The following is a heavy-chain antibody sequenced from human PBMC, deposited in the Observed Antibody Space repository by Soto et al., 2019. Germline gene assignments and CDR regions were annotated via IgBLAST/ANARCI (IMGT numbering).Heavy chain of an antibody. Sequence: QVQLQESGPGLVKPSDTLSLTCAVSGHSISSSNWWGWIRQPPGKGLEWIGYIDYSGSTYYNPSLKSRLTMSVDTSKNQFSLKLSSATAVDTAVYYCARMIGKKPHHGMDVWGQGTTVTVSS. D-gene: IGHD3-22*01. J-gene: IGHJ6*02. V-gene: IGHV4-28*01. CDR3: ARMIGKKPHHGMDV. CDR2: IDYSGST. CDR1: GHSISSSNW.